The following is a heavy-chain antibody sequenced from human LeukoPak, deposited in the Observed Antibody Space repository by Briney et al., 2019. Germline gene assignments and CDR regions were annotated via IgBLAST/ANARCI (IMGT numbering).Heavy chain of an antibody. Sequence: PGGSLRLSCAASGFTFSSYAMNWVRQAPGKGLEWFSYIIDGGSTIYYADSVKGRFTMSRDNDKNSLYLQMNSLRAEDTAVYYCARGLHFDLWGRGMLVTVSS. J-gene: IGHJ2*01. CDR3: ARGLHFDL. V-gene: IGHV3-48*03. CDR2: IIDGGSTI. CDR1: GFTFSSYA. D-gene: IGHD5-12*01.